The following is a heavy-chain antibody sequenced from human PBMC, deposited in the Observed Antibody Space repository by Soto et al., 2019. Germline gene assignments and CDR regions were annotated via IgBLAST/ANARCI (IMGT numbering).Heavy chain of an antibody. CDR3: ATTTGYSYHYYGMDV. D-gene: IGHD3-9*01. CDR2: ISVYNGDT. V-gene: IGHV1-18*01. CDR1: GYILRSYV. J-gene: IGHJ6*02. Sequence: NVSCRASGYILRSYVLSWLRPAPLQGLEWMGWISVYNGDTNHAQKFQGRVIMTTDTSTSTAFMELRTLRSDDTAVYYCATTTGYSYHYYGMDVWGQGTTVTVSS.